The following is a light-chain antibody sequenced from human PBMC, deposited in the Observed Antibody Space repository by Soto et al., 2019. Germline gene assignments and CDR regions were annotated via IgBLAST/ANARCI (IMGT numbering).Light chain of an antibody. CDR1: SSDVGSYNL. CDR2: EGS. CDR3: CSYAGSSTYWV. J-gene: IGLJ3*02. V-gene: IGLV2-23*01. Sequence: QSALTQPASVSGSPGQSITISCTGTSSDVGSYNLVSWYQQHPGKAPKLMIYEGSKRPSGVSNRFSGSKSGNTASLTISGLQAEDEADYYCCSYAGSSTYWVFGGGTKVTDL.